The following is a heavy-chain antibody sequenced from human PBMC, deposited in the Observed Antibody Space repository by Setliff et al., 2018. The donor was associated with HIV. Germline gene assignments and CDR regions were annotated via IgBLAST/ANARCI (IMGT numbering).Heavy chain of an antibody. CDR2: IYYSGST. J-gene: IGHJ3*02. CDR1: GGSISSYY. Sequence: SETLSLTCTVSGGSISSYYWSWIRQPPGKGLEWIGYIYYSGSTNYNPSLKSRVTISVDTSRNHFSLKRISVTAADTAVYYCAREITYDYVWGSFRQGAFDIWGQGTLVTVSS. D-gene: IGHD3-16*01. V-gene: IGHV4-59*01. CDR3: AREITYDYVWGSFRQGAFDI.